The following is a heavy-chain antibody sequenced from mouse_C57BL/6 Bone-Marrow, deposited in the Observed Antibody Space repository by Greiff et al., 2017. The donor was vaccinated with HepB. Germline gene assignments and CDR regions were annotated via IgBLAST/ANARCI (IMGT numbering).Heavy chain of an antibody. D-gene: IGHD2-5*01. CDR2: ISYSGST. CDR3: ARESNYGSMDY. CDR1: GYSITSGYD. V-gene: IGHV3-1*01. Sequence: EVMLVESGPGMVKPSQSLSLTCTVTGYSITSGYDWHWIRHFPGNKLEWMGYISYSGSTNYNPSLKSRISITHDTSKNHFFLKLNSVTTEDTATYYCARESNYGSMDYWGQGTSVTVSS. J-gene: IGHJ4*01.